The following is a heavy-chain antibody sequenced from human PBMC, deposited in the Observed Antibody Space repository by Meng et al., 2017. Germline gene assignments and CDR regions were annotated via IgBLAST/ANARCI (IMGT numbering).Heavy chain of an antibody. D-gene: IGHD3-22*01. V-gene: IGHV3-66*02. CDR2: IYSGGST. J-gene: IGHJ3*02. CDR1: GFTVSSNY. CDR3: ARDGGPYYYDSSGYWDAFDI. Sequence: GESLKISCAASGFTVSSNYMSWVRQAPGKGLEWVSVIYSGGSTYYADSVKGRLTISRDNSKNTLYLQMNSLRAEDTAVYYCARDGGPYYYDSSGYWDAFDIWGQETMGTVSS.